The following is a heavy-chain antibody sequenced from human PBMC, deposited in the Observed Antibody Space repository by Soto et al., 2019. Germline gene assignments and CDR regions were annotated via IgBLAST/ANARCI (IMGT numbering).Heavy chain of an antibody. CDR2: ISAYNGNT. CDR3: ARWAPHCSSTSCYASDLYGMDV. V-gene: IGHV1-18*01. J-gene: IGHJ6*02. D-gene: IGHD2-2*01. Sequence: VASVKVCCKASGYTFTSYGISWVRQAPGQGLEWMGWISAYNGNTNYAQKLQGRVTMTTDTSTSTAYMELRSLRSDDTAVYYCARWAPHCSSTSCYASDLYGMDVWGQGTTVTVSS. CDR1: GYTFTSYG.